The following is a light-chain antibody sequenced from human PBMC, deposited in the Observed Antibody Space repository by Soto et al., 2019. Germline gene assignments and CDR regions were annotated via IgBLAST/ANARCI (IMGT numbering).Light chain of an antibody. CDR3: SSYTSSSTRV. J-gene: IGLJ1*01. CDR2: EVS. V-gene: IGLV2-14*03. Sequence: QSALTQPASVSGSPGQSITICCTGTSSDVGAYDYVSWYQQHPDKAPKLMIYEVSNRPSGVSNRFSGSKSVNTATLTTSGLQADDEADYYCSSYTSSSTRVFGTGTKLTVL. CDR1: SSDVGAYDY.